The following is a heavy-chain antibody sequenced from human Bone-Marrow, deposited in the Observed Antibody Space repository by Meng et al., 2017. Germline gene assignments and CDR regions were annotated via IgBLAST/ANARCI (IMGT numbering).Heavy chain of an antibody. CDR3: ATGAAAADH. J-gene: IGHJ4*02. D-gene: IGHD6-13*01. V-gene: IGHV3-15*01. CDR1: GFSFTDAW. CDR2: IKSNSDGGTT. Sequence: VELVESGGGLVKPGGSLRLSFVASGFSFTDAWMSWVRQAPGKGLEWVGRIKSNSDGGTTDYAAPVKGRFTISRDDSKNTLHLQMNSLITEDTAVYFCATGAAAADHWGQGTLVTVSS.